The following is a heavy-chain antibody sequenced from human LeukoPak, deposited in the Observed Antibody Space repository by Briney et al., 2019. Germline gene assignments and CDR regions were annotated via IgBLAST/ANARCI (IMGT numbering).Heavy chain of an antibody. CDR1: GDSITYFY. D-gene: IGHD3-9*01. Sequence: SETLSLTCSVSGDSITYFYWSWIRQPPGKGLEWIGEINHSGSTNYNPSLKSRVTISVDTSKNQFSLKLSSVTAADTAVYYCARRPAYYDILTGSHRAFYYYMDVWGKGTTVTISS. J-gene: IGHJ6*03. V-gene: IGHV4-34*01. CDR3: ARRPAYYDILTGSHRAFYYYMDV. CDR2: INHSGST.